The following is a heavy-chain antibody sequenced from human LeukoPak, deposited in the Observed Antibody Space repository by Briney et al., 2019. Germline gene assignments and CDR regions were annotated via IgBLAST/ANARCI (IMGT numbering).Heavy chain of an antibody. D-gene: IGHD6-13*01. J-gene: IGHJ4*02. CDR2: IYYSGST. V-gene: IGHV4-39*07. CDR3: VKSLYSSSWYYFDY. CDR1: GGSISSSSYY. Sequence: SETLSLTCTVSGGSISSSSYYWGWIRQPPGTGLEWIGSIYYSGSTYYNPSLKSRVTISVDTSKNQFSLKLSSVTAADTAVYYCVKSLYSSSWYYFDYWGQGTLVTVSS.